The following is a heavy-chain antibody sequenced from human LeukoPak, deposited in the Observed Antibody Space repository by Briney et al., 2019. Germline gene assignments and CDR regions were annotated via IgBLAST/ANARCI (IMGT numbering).Heavy chain of an antibody. V-gene: IGHV4-59*12. CDR1: GGSISSYY. CDR3: AREGVWAYCGDYHSGNWYFDL. Sequence: PSETLSLTCTVSGGSISSYYWSWIRQPPGRGLEWIGYIYYSGSTNYNPSLKSRVTISVDTSKNQFSLKLSSVTAADTAVYYCAREGVWAYCGDYHSGNWYFDLWGRGTLVTVSS. D-gene: IGHD4-17*01. J-gene: IGHJ2*01. CDR2: IYYSGST.